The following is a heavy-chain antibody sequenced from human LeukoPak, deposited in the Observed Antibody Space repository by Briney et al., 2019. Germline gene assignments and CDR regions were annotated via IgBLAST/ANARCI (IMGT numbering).Heavy chain of an antibody. CDR1: GGSITSYY. D-gene: IGHD3-3*01. Sequence: PSETLSLTCTVSGGSITSYYWSWIRQSPGKGLEWIGYISYSGTTNYNPSLKSRVTISVATSKNQFSLKVSSVTAADSAVYYCARADFWSGYPIDHWGQGTLVTVSS. CDR3: ARADFWSGYPIDH. J-gene: IGHJ4*02. CDR2: ISYSGTT. V-gene: IGHV4-59*01.